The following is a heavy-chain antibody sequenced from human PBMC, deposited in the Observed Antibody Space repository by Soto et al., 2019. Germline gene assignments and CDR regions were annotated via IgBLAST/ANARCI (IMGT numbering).Heavy chain of an antibody. CDR1: GFTFSSYA. CDR3: AKEPYYDILTGYYKGHYWFDP. D-gene: IGHD3-9*01. J-gene: IGHJ5*02. CDR2: ISGSGGST. V-gene: IGHV3-23*01. Sequence: PGGSLRLSCAASGFTFSSYAMSWVRQAPGKGLEWVSAISGSGGSTYYADSVKGRFTISRDNSKNTLYLQMNSLRAEDTAVYYCAKEPYYDILTGYYKGHYWFDPWGQGTLVTVSS.